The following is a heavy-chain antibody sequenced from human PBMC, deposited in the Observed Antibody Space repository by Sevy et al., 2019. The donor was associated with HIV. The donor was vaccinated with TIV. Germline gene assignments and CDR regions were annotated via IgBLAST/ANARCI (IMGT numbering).Heavy chain of an antibody. CDR3: ARQRASSGYFYFDS. V-gene: IGHV4-30-4*01. CDR2: IFYSAST. Sequence: SETLSLTCTVSGGSISSGDYYWSWIRQPPGKGLEWIGYIFYSASTYFNPSLKSRVTISLDTSKSQFSLRLSSVTAADTAVFYCARQRASSGYFYFDSWGQGTLVTVSS. D-gene: IGHD3-22*01. J-gene: IGHJ4*02. CDR1: GGSISSGDYY.